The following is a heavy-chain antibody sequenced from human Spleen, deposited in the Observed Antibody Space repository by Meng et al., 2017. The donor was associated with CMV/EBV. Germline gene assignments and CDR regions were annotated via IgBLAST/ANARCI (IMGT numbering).Heavy chain of an antibody. Sequence: GGSLRLSCAASGFAFSSYDMHWVRQTTGKGLEWVSTVVTAGDTYYAGSVKGRFTISRENAKNSMFLQMNSLRAGDTAVYYCARGGSWGWVIWGQGTMVTVSS. CDR2: VVTAGDT. D-gene: IGHD6-13*01. V-gene: IGHV3-13*04. CDR3: ARGGSWGWVI. J-gene: IGHJ3*02. CDR1: GFAFSSYD.